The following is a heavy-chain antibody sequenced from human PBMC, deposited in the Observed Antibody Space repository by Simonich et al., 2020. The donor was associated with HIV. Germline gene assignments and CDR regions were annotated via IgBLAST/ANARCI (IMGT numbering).Heavy chain of an antibody. Sequence: QEQLVQSGYELKKHGASVKVSCTASGYTFSSYAMNWVRQAPGHGLEWMGCIKTTTGNPTYAHGFTRRFVLSLDTSVSTAYLQITSLKAEDTAVYYCARGKYSSSWWSLDYWGQGTLVTVSS. CDR3: ARGKYSSSWWSLDY. CDR1: GYTFSSYA. D-gene: IGHD6-13*01. J-gene: IGHJ4*02. CDR2: IKTTTGNP. V-gene: IGHV7-4-1*02.